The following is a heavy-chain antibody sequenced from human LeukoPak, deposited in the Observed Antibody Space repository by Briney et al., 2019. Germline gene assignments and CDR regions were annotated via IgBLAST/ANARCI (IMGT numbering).Heavy chain of an antibody. CDR2: INHSGST. Sequence: KPSETLSLTCAVYGGSFSGYYWSWIRQPPGKGLEWIGEINHSGSTNYNPSLKSRVTISVDTSKNQFSLKLSSVTAADTAVCYCARRAIGAYCGGDCYSRGFDPWGQGTLVTVSS. CDR3: ARRAIGAYCGGDCYSRGFDP. D-gene: IGHD2-21*02. CDR1: GGSFSGYY. V-gene: IGHV4-34*01. J-gene: IGHJ5*02.